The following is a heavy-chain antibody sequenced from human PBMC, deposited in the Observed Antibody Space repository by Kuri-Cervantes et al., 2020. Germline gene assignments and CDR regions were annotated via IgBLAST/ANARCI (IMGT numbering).Heavy chain of an antibody. CDR3: ANLGLVEAFDT. D-gene: IGHD6-19*01. Sequence: GESLKISCAASGFTFSSYDMHWVRQATGKGLEWVSAIGTAGDTYYPGSVKGRFTISRENAKNSLYLQMNSLRAEDTAVYYCANLGLVEAFDTWGQGTMVTVSS. J-gene: IGHJ3*02. CDR2: IGTAGDT. V-gene: IGHV3-13*01. CDR1: GFTFSSYD.